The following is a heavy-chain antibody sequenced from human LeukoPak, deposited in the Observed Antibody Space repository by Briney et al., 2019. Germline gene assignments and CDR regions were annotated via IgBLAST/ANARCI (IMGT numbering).Heavy chain of an antibody. CDR2: IYTSGST. CDR1: GGSISSYY. D-gene: IGHD6-19*01. J-gene: IGHJ4*02. V-gene: IGHV4-4*09. CDR3: ARWHSRGWDTQYYFDY. Sequence: SETLSLTCTVSGGSISSYYWSWIRQPPGKGLEWIGYIYTSGSTNYNPSLKSRVTISVDTSKNQFSLKLSSVTAADTAVYYCARWHSRGWDTQYYFDYWGQGTRVTVP.